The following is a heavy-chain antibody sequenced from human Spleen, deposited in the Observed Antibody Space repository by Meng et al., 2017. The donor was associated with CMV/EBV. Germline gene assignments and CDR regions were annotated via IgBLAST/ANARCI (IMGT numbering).Heavy chain of an antibody. D-gene: IGHD6-19*01. CDR2: IWYDGSNK. CDR1: GFTFSSYW. Sequence: GGSLRLSCAASGFTFSSYWMSWVRQAPGKGLEWVAVIWYDGSNKYYADSVKGRFTISRDNSKNTLYLQMNSLRAEDTAVYYCAKRLGRDDAFDIWGQGTMVTVSS. V-gene: IGHV3-33*06. CDR3: AKRLGRDDAFDI. J-gene: IGHJ3*02.